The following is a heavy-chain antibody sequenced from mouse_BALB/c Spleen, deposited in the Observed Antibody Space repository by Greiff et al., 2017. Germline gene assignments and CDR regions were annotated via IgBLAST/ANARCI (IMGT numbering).Heavy chain of an antibody. CDR3: ARGEATDY. CDR2: ISSGSSTI. J-gene: IGHJ2*01. CDR1: GFTFSSFG. V-gene: IGHV5-17*02. D-gene: IGHD1-1*01. Sequence: EVQVVESGGGLVQPGGSRKLSCAASGFTFSSFGMHWVRQAPEKGLEWVAYISSGSSTIYYADTVKGRFTISRDNPKNTLFLQMTSLRSEDTAMYYCARGEATDYWGQGTTLTVAS.